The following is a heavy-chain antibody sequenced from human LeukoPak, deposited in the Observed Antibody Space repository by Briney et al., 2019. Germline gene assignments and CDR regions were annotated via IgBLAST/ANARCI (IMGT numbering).Heavy chain of an antibody. CDR1: GYTFTSYG. V-gene: IGHV1-18*01. Sequence: ASXXVSCKASGYTFTSYGISWVRQAHGQGIEWMGRISAYNGNTNYAQKLQGRVTMTTDTSTSTAYMELRSLRSDDTAVYYCARRDYYDSSTPFDYWGQGTLVTVSS. D-gene: IGHD3-22*01. CDR2: ISAYNGNT. CDR3: ARRDYYDSSTPFDY. J-gene: IGHJ4*02.